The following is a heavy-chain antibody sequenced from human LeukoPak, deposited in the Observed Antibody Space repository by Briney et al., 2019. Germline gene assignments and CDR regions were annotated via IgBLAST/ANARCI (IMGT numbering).Heavy chain of an antibody. J-gene: IGHJ4*02. CDR3: AKYCSGVSCFSGLDS. Sequence: GGSLRLSCAASGFIFSNYFMTWVRRAPGKGLEWISTITGSGANTYYADSVKGRFTISRGSSRSTLYLQMSSLRADDTALYYCAKYCSGVSCFSGLDSWGQGTLVTVSS. D-gene: IGHD2-15*01. V-gene: IGHV3-23*01. CDR1: GFIFSNYF. CDR2: ITGSGANT.